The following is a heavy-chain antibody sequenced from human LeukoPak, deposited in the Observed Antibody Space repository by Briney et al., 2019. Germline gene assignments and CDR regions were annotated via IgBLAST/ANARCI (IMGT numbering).Heavy chain of an antibody. V-gene: IGHV1-18*01. D-gene: IGHD3-3*01. CDR2: ISAYNGNT. CDR1: GYTFTSYG. CDR3: ARDFDFWSGPEAGY. Sequence: ASVTVSCTASGYTFTSYGISWVRQAPGQGLEWMGWISAYNGNTNYAQKLQGRVTMTTDTSTSTAYMELRSLRPDDTAVYYCARDFDFWSGPEAGYWGQGTLVTVSS. J-gene: IGHJ4*02.